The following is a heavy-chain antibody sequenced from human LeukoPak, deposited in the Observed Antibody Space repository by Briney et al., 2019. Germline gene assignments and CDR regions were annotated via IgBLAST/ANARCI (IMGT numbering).Heavy chain of an antibody. J-gene: IGHJ6*02. D-gene: IGHD4-17*01. CDR3: ASYYGDYVGGMDV. CDR1: GFTFSSYS. Sequence: PGGSLRLSCAASGFTFSSYSMNWVRQAPGKGLEWVSSISSSSSYIYYADSVKGRFTISRDNAKNSLYLQVNSLRAEDTAVYYCASYYGDYVGGMDVWGQGTTVTVSS. V-gene: IGHV3-21*01. CDR2: ISSSSSYI.